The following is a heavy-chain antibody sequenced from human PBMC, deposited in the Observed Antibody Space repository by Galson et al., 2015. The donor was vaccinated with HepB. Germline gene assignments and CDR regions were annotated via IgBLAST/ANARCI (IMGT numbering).Heavy chain of an antibody. Sequence: SLRLSCAASGFTFSSYGMHWVRQAPGKGLEWVAVISYDGSNKYYADSVKGRFTISRDNSKNTLYLQMNSLRAEDTAVYYCAHLPYYYDSSGPGGFDYWGQGTLVTVSS. D-gene: IGHD3-22*01. V-gene: IGHV3-30*03. CDR1: GFTFSSYG. CDR3: AHLPYYYDSSGPGGFDY. CDR2: ISYDGSNK. J-gene: IGHJ4*02.